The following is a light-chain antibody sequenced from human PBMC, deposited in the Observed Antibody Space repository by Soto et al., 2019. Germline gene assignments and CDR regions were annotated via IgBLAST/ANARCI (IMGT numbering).Light chain of an antibody. CDR2: GAS. J-gene: IGKJ1*01. CDR3: QQHGSSPWT. V-gene: IGKV3-20*01. CDR1: QSVSSSY. Sequence: EIVLTQSTGTLSLSPGERATLSCRARQSVSSSYLAWYQQRPGQAPRLLIYGASIRATGIPDRFSGSGSGTDFTLTISRLEPEDFAVYFCQQHGSSPWTFGQGTKVDIK.